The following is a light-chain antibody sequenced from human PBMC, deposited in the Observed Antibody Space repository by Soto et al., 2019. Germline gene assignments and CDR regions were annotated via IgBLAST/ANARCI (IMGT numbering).Light chain of an antibody. CDR1: QSISSW. CDR3: QQYSSWWT. V-gene: IGKV1-5*03. J-gene: IGKJ1*01. CDR2: KAS. Sequence: DIQMTQSPSTLSASVGDRVTITCRASQSISSWLAWYQQKPGKAPKLLIYKASTLESGVPSRFSGSESGTEFTLIINSLQPDEFATYYCQQYSSWWTFGQGTKVAIK.